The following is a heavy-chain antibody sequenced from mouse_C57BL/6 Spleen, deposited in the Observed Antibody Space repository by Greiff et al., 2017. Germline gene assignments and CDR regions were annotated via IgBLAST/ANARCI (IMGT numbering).Heavy chain of an antibody. CDR3: TRTYGSSYVDFDY. D-gene: IGHD1-1*01. CDR1: GFNIKDDY. CDR2: IDPENGDT. J-gene: IGHJ2*01. V-gene: IGHV14-4*01. Sequence: EVQLQQPGAELVRPGASVKLSCTASGFNIKDDYMHWVKQRPEQGLEWIGWIDPENGDTEYASKFQGKATITADTSSNTAYLQLSSLTSEDTAVYYCTRTYGSSYVDFDYWGQGTTLTVSS.